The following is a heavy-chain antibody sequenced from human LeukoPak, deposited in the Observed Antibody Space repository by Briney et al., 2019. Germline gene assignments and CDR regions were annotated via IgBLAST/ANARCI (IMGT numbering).Heavy chain of an antibody. CDR3: AKNAGYSYGLYYFVY. Sequence: GGSLRLSCAASGFTFSTYGMSWVREAPGKGLEWVSGISASSGSTYYADSVKGRFTISRDNSKNTVHLQMDSLRAEDSAVYYCAKNAGYSYGLYYFVYWGQGTLVTVSS. CDR2: ISASSGST. V-gene: IGHV3-23*01. D-gene: IGHD5-18*01. CDR1: GFTFSTYG. J-gene: IGHJ4*02.